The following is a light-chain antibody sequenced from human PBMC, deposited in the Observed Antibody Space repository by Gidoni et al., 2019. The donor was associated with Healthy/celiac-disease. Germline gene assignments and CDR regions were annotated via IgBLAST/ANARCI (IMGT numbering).Light chain of an antibody. Sequence: SYALTQPPSVSVAPGKTARITCGGNNMGSKSVHWYQQKPGQAPVLVIYYDSDRPSGIPERFSGSNSGNTATLPISRVEAGDEADYYGQVWDSSSDHVVFGGGTKLTVL. CDR2: YDS. CDR1: NMGSKS. V-gene: IGLV3-21*04. J-gene: IGLJ2*01. CDR3: QVWDSSSDHVV.